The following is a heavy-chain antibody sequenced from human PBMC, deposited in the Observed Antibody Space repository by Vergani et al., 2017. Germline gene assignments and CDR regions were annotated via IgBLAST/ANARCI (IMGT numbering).Heavy chain of an antibody. CDR1: GFTFSDYY. J-gene: IGHJ3*02. CDR3: ASRRYFDWLCGDAPHEDAFDI. D-gene: IGHD3-9*01. V-gene: IGHV3-11*01. Sequence: QVQLVESGGGLVKPGGSLRLSCAASGFTFSDYYMSWIRQAPGKGLEWVSYISSSGSTIYYADSVKGRFTISRDNAKNLLYLQLKSLRGEDTAVYYCASRRYFDWLCGDAPHEDAFDIWGQGTMVTVSS. CDR2: ISSSGSTI.